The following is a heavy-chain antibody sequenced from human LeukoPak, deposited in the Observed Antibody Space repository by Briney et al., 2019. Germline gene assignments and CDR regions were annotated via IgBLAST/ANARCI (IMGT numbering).Heavy chain of an antibody. CDR3: ARGFREVFEY. V-gene: IGHV3-30*01. CDR1: GFTFRTYA. CDR2: ISCDGSTK. Sequence: PGRSLRLSCAASGFTFRTYAMHWVRQAPGEGLEWVAVISCDGSTKYYADSVKGRFTISRDNPKNTLYLQMNSLRTEDTAVCYCARGFREVFEYWGQGTLVTVSS. D-gene: IGHD3-10*01. J-gene: IGHJ4*02.